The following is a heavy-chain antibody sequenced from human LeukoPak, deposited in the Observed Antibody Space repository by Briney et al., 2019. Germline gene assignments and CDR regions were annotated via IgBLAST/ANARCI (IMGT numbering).Heavy chain of an antibody. CDR1: GDSISDKYW. CDR2: VYRSGGT. D-gene: IGHD2-8*01. V-gene: IGHV4-4*02. J-gene: IGHJ3*01. Sequence: SETLSLTCAVSGDSISDKYWWRWVRQFPDKGLVWIGEVYRSGGTSYNPSLKSRVTVSIDYSKNQFSLNLRSVTAADTAVYYCGRHANGDSSAAFDLWGQGTMVFVSS. CDR3: GRHANGDSSAAFDL.